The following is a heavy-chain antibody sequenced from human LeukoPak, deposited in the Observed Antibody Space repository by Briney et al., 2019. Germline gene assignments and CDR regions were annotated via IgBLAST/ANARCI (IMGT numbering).Heavy chain of an antibody. CDR1: GFTYSNYG. J-gene: IGHJ4*02. CDR3: AKDLLAVDLFHS. CDR2: VSYDGNNK. V-gene: IGHV3-30*18. D-gene: IGHD2-21*01. Sequence: GGSLRLSCAASGFTYSNYGMHWVRQAPGKGLEWVALVSYDGNNKFYADSVKGRFTISRDNSKNTLYLQMNSLRPEDTAVYYCAKDLLAVDLFHSWGQGTLVTVSS.